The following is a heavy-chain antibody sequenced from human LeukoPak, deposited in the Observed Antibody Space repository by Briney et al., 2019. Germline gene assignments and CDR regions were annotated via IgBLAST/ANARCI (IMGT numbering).Heavy chain of an antibody. J-gene: IGHJ5*02. D-gene: IGHD3-22*01. CDR2: IYYSGST. CDR3: ARHGMSYDRVPNWFDP. V-gene: IGHV4-59*08. CDR1: GGSISSYY. Sequence: PSETLSLTCTVSGGSISSYYWSWIRQPPGKGLEWIGYIYYSGSTNYNPSLKSRVTISVDTSKNQFSLKLSSVTAADTAVYYCARHGMSYDRVPNWFDPWGQGTLVTVSS.